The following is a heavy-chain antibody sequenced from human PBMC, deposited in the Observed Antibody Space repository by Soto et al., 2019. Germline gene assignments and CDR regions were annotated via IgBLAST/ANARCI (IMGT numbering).Heavy chain of an antibody. Sequence: QLQLQESGPGLVKPSETLSLTCRVSDGSMNSDSSYCGLIRQPPGKGLEWIGVINHSGSTYHNLSLKGRVTMSVDASRNQFSLKLTSMTAADTTVYYCARLGGYVSVGYYYLWDSWGQGTLVTVSS. V-gene: IGHV4-39*01. CDR2: INHSGST. J-gene: IGHJ4*02. D-gene: IGHD3-22*01. CDR3: ARLGGYVSVGYYYLWDS. CDR1: DGSMNSDSSY.